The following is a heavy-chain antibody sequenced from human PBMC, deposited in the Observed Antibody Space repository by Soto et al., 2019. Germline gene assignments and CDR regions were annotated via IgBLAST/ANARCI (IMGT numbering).Heavy chain of an antibody. CDR1: GYTFTSYC. J-gene: IGHJ3*02. CDR3: ARTYSSRGFDAFDI. V-gene: IGHV1-18*04. CDR2: ISAYNGNT. Sequence: GSSVKVSCKASGYTFTSYCTSWVRQPPGQGLEWMGWISAYNGNTNYAQKLQGRVTMTADESTSTAYMELSSLRSEDTAVYYCARTYSSRGFDAFDIWGQGTMVTVSS. D-gene: IGHD6-13*01.